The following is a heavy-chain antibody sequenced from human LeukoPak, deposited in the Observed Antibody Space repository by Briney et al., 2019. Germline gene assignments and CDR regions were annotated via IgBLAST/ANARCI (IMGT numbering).Heavy chain of an antibody. CDR3: ARDYGDYDYYYYGMDV. CDR1: GFTFSSYA. Sequence: GRSLRLSCAASGFTFSSYAMHWVRQAPGKGLERVAVISYHGSNKYYADSVKGRFTISRDNSKNTLYLQMNSLRAEDTAVYCCARDYGDYDYYYYGMDVWGQGTTVTVSS. J-gene: IGHJ6*02. V-gene: IGHV3-30-3*01. D-gene: IGHD4-17*01. CDR2: ISYHGSNK.